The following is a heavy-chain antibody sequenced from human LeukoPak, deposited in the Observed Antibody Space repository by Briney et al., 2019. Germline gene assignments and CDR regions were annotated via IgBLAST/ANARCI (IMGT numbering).Heavy chain of an antibody. CDR1: GYTFTSYD. CDR3: AKGLRYFDWRPE. D-gene: IGHD3-9*01. CDR2: MNPNSGNT. Sequence: GASVKVSCNASGYTFTSYDINWVRQATGQGLEWMGWMNPNSGNTGYAQKFQGRVTMTRNTSISTAYMELSSLRSEDTAVYYCAKGLRYFDWRPEWGQGTLVTVSS. V-gene: IGHV1-8*01. J-gene: IGHJ4*02.